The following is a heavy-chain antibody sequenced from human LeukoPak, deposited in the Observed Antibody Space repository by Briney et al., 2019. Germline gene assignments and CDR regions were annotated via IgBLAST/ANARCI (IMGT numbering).Heavy chain of an antibody. V-gene: IGHV4-4*09. D-gene: IGHD3-22*01. Sequence: SETLSLTCAVSAASISNYYWSWIRQVPGKGLEWIGYISTSGSTNYNPSLKSRVSISLDTSKNRFSLNLNFVTAADTAVYYCASPRSGYRYTFDYWGQGALVTVSS. CDR3: ASPRSGYRYTFDY. CDR2: ISTSGST. CDR1: AASISNYY. J-gene: IGHJ4*02.